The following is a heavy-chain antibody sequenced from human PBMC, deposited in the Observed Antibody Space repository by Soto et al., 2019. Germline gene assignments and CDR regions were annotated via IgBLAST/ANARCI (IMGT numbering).Heavy chain of an antibody. V-gene: IGHV4-39*07. CDR2: IYQSGST. CDR3: ARSYSGGDAYFDY. J-gene: IGHJ4*02. CDR1: GVSITTNSYY. D-gene: IGHD2-21*02. Sequence: SETLSLTSNLSGVSITTNSYYRGWVRHPPWKGLEWTVYIYQSGSTYENPYLKSRVTIAADRYKNQFSLNLASVTAADTAVYYCARSYSGGDAYFDYWGQGTVVTVPS.